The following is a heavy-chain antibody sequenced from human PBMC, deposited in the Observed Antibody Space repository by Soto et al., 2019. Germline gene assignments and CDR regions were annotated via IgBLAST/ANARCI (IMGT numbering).Heavy chain of an antibody. CDR2: INPNSGGT. CDR1: GYTFTGYY. V-gene: IGHV1-2*04. J-gene: IGHJ3*02. D-gene: IGHD3-22*01. CDR3: ARGGQGYYDSSGYYAFDI. Sequence: ASVKLSCKASGYTFTGYYMHWVRQAPGQGLEWMGWINPNSGGTNYAQKFQGWVTMTRDTSISTAYMELSRLRSDDTAVYYCARGGQGYYDSSGYYAFDIWCQGTMVTVSS.